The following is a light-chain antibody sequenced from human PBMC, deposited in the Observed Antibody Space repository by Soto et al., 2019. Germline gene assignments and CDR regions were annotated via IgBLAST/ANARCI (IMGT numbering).Light chain of an antibody. CDR3: SSYTSRSTRV. CDR2: EVS. V-gene: IGLV2-14*01. CDR1: SSDVGGYNY. Sequence: QSALTQPASVSGSPGQWVTISCTGTSSDVGGYNYVSWYQQHPGKAPKLIIYEVSNRPSGVSHRFSGSKSGNTAPLTISGLQAEEEADYYCSSYTSRSTRVFGGGTKLTVL. J-gene: IGLJ3*02.